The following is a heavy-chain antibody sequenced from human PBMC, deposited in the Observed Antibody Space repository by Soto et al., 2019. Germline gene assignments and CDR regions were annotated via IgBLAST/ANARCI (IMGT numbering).Heavy chain of an antibody. Sequence: SETLSLTCTVSGGSISSGDYYWSWIRQPPGKGLEWIGYIYYSGSTYYNPSLKSRVTISVDTSKNQFSLKLSSVTAADTAVYYCAITRIYGSGSYYYYYGMDVWGQGTTVTVSS. J-gene: IGHJ6*02. D-gene: IGHD3-10*01. V-gene: IGHV4-30-4*01. CDR1: GGSISSGDYY. CDR3: AITRIYGSGSYYYYYGMDV. CDR2: IYYSGST.